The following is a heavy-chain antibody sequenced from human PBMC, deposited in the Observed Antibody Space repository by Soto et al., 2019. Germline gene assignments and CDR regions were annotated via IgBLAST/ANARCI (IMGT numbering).Heavy chain of an antibody. J-gene: IGHJ4*02. V-gene: IGHV3-23*01. Sequence: GGSLRLSCAASGFTFSSSAMTWVRQAPGKGLEWVSSISGSGRSTFYADSVKGRFSISRDESKNTLYLQMNSLRVEDTALYYCVKPQQWLVLIFDWWGPGTLVTVSS. D-gene: IGHD6-19*01. CDR2: ISGSGRST. CDR3: VKPQQWLVLIFDW. CDR1: GFTFSSSA.